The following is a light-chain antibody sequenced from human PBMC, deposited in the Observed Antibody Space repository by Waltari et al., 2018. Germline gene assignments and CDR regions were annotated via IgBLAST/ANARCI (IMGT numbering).Light chain of an antibody. CDR2: LNSDGSH. V-gene: IGLV4-69*01. J-gene: IGLJ2*01. CDR1: SGHSSYA. CDR3: QTWGTGIVV. Sequence: QLVLTQSPSASASLGASVKLTCTLSSGHSSYAIASHHQQPEKGPRYLMKLNSDGSHSKGDGIPDRFSGSSSGAERYLTISSLQSEDEADYYCQTWGTGIVVFGGGTKLTVL.